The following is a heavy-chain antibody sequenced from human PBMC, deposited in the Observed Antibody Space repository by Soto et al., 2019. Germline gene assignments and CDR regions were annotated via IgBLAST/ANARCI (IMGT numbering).Heavy chain of an antibody. CDR1: GFTFSSYW. CDR3: ARDSGGVYVLFIYDY. J-gene: IGHJ4*02. CDR2: INSDGSST. Sequence: GGSLRLSCAASGFTFSSYWMHWVRQAPGKGLVWVSRINSDGSSTSYADSVKGRFTISRDNAKNTLYLQMNSLRAEDTAVYYCARDSGGVYVLFIYDYWGQGTLVTVSS. D-gene: IGHD4-17*01. V-gene: IGHV3-74*01.